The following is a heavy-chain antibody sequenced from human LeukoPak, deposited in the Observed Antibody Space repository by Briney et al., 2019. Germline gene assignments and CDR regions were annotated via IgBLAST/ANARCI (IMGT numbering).Heavy chain of an antibody. CDR3: ARDGEWYYYDSSGYH. CDR1: GFTFSSYS. CDR2: ISSSSSYI. J-gene: IGHJ4*02. Sequence: PGGSLRLSCAASGFTFSSYSMNWVRQAPGKGLEWVSSISSSSSYIYYADSVKGRFTISRDNAKNSLYLQMNSLRAEDTAVYYCARDGEWYYYDSSGYHWGQGTLVTVSS. V-gene: IGHV3-21*01. D-gene: IGHD3-22*01.